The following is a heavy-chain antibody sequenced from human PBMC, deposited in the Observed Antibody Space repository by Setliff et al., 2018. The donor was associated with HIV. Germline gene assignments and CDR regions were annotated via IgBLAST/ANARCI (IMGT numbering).Heavy chain of an antibody. CDR2: WYYSGVI. Sequence: SETLSLTCTVSGASIKSGYWTWIRQSPGKGQEWIGYWYYSGVINYNPSLKSRVTISVDTSNNQVSLRLTSVTAADTAVYYCATDVGATNRFDYWGQGILVTVSS. J-gene: IGHJ4*02. CDR1: GASIKSGY. CDR3: ATDVGATNRFDY. V-gene: IGHV4-59*12. D-gene: IGHD1-26*01.